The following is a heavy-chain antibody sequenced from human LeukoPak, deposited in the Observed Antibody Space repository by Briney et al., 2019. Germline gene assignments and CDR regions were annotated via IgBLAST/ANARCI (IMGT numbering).Heavy chain of an antibody. CDR2: ISYDGSNK. Sequence: GGSLRLSCAASGFTFSSYGMHWVRQAPGKGLEWVAVISYDGSNKYYADSVKGRFTISRDNSKNTLYLQMNSLRAEDTAVYYCAKDFFLQQQLVPDYWGQGTLVTVSS. V-gene: IGHV3-30*18. D-gene: IGHD6-13*01. J-gene: IGHJ4*02. CDR1: GFTFSSYG. CDR3: AKDFFLQQQLVPDY.